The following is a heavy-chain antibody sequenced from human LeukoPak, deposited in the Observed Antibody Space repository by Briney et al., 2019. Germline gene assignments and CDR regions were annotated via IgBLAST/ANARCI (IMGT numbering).Heavy chain of an antibody. CDR1: GGSISSSSYY. J-gene: IGHJ6*03. CDR3: ARGIKAYYYYYMGV. CDR2: IYYSGST. V-gene: IGHV4-39*07. Sequence: SETLSPTYTVSGGSISSSSYYWGWIRQPPGKGLEWIGSIYYSGSTYYNPSLKSRVTISVDTSKNQFSLKLSSVTAADTAVYYCARGIKAYYYYYMGVWGKGTTVTVSS.